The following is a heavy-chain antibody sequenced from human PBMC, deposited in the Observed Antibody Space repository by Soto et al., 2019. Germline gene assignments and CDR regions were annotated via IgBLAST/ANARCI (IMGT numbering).Heavy chain of an antibody. CDR3: AGDFYYYGSGNNWFDP. V-gene: IGHV4-59*01. CDR1: GGSISRYY. Sequence: PSETLSLTCTVSGGSISRYYWSWILQPPWKGLEWIGYIYYSGSTNYNPSLKSRVTISVDTSKNQFSLKLSSVTAADTAVYYCAGDFYYYGSGNNWFDPWGQGTLVTVSS. J-gene: IGHJ5*02. D-gene: IGHD3-10*01. CDR2: IYYSGST.